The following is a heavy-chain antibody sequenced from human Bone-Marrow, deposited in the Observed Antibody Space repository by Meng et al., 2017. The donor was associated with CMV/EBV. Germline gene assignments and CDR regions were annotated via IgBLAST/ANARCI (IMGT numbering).Heavy chain of an antibody. V-gene: IGHV4-34*01. CDR1: GGSSSGYY. Sequence: GSLRLSCAVDGGSSSGYYWSWIRQPPGKGLEWIGEINHSGSTNYNPSLKSRFTISVDTSKNQFSLKLSTVTDADTAVYYCAGGTAAGTNWFDPWGQGTLVTVSS. CDR2: INHSGST. J-gene: IGHJ5*02. D-gene: IGHD6-13*01. CDR3: AGGTAAGTNWFDP.